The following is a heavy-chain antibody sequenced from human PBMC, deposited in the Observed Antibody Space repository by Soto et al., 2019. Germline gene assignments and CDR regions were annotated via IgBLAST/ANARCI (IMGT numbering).Heavy chain of an antibody. V-gene: IGHV3-33*01. D-gene: IGHD2-2*01. J-gene: IGHJ3*02. CDR1: GFTFSKHA. CDR2: IWYDGSIK. CDR3: ARDGQYLAPYAFDI. Sequence: QGQLVESGGGVVQPGSSLRLYCATSGFTFSKHAMHWVRQAPGKGLEWVAQIWYDGSIKNYADSMKGRFTISRDSPKNTLFLQMNSLRVEDTAVYHCARDGQYLAPYAFDIWGQGTLVTVSS.